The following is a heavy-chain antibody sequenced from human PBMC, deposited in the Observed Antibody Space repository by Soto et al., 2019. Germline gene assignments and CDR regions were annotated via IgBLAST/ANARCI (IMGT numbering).Heavy chain of an antibody. J-gene: IGHJ3*02. CDR2: ISGSGGST. Sequence: EVQLLESGGGLVQPGGSLRLSCAASGFTFSSYAMSWVRQAPGKGLEWVSAISGSGGSTYYADSVKGRFTISRDNSKNTLYLQMNSLRAEDTAVYYCAKALVVVVGATDDAFDIWGQGTMVTVSS. D-gene: IGHD2-15*01. CDR1: GFTFSSYA. CDR3: AKALVVVVGATDDAFDI. V-gene: IGHV3-23*01.